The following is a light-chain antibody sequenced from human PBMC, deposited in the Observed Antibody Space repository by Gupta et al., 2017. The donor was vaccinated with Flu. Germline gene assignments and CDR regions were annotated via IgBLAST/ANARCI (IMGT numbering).Light chain of an antibody. CDR3: SAWDNSFNPVV. J-gene: IGLJ2*01. V-gene: IGLV10-54*04. CDR2: RDN. Sequence: TRTCSGSSTNVGNQGGAWRQKHRGYPPKVLFGRDNSRPSGKSERLSGCRSGNTASLTITELQHEEEGEYYCSAWDNSFNPVVFGGGTKLTVL. CDR1: STNVGNQG.